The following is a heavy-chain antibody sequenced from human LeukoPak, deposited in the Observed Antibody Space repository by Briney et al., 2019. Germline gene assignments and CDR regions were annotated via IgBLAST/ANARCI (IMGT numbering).Heavy chain of an antibody. V-gene: IGHV4-34*01. CDR1: GGSFSGYY. J-gene: IGHJ4*02. CDR3: ARLWGGYFDY. D-gene: IGHD3-16*01. Sequence: SETLSLTCAVCGGSFSGYYWSWIRQPPGKGLEWIGEINHSGSTNYNPSLKSRVTISVDTSKNQFSLKLSSVTAADTAVYYCARLWGGYFDYWGQGTLVTVSS. CDR2: INHSGST.